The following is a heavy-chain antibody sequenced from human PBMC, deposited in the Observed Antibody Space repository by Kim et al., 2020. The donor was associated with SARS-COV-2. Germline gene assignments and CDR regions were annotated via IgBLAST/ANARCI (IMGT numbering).Heavy chain of an antibody. D-gene: IGHD6-19*01. J-gene: IGHJ4*02. V-gene: IGHV3-15*01. CDR3: TTESFGEQWLVYPTFDY. Sequence: VKGRFTISRDDSKNTLYLQMNSLKTEDTAVYYCTTESFGEQWLVYPTFDYWGQGTLVTVSS.